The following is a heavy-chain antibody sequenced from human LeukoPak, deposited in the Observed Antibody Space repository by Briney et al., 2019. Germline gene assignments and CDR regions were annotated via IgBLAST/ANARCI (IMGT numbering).Heavy chain of an antibody. J-gene: IGHJ4*02. CDR1: GITLSNYG. CDR2: ISGSAGGT. CDR3: ARDRRYSSGLYFDY. Sequence: GGSLRLSCVVSGITLSNYGMAWVRQAPGKGLEWVSGISGSAGGTNYADSVKGRFTISRDNAKNSLYLQMNSLRAEDTAVYYCARDRRYSSGLYFDYWGQGTLVTVS. D-gene: IGHD6-19*01. V-gene: IGHV3-21*01.